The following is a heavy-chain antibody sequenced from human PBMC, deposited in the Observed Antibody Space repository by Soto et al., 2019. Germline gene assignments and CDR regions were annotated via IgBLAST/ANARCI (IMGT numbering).Heavy chain of an antibody. CDR1: GDSISDYY. J-gene: IGHJ4*02. D-gene: IGHD6-6*01. CDR3: ARGRSSIL. Sequence: QVQLQESGPGLVRPSGTLSLTCTVSGDSISDYYWNWIRQPPGKGLEWIGYSHYSGSTSYNSSFKSRVTMSVDTSQNQFSLKLSSLTAADTAVYYCARGRSSILWGQGTLVTVSS. V-gene: IGHV4-59*01. CDR2: SHYSGST.